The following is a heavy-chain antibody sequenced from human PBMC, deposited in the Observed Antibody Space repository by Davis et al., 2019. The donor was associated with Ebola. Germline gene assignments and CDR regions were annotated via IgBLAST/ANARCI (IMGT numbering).Heavy chain of an antibody. CDR2: IFYTGST. D-gene: IGHD2/OR15-2a*01. J-gene: IGHJ6*02. V-gene: IGHV4-59*11. CDR1: RGSISSHF. Sequence: PSETLSLTCAVSRGSISSHFWSWIRQSPGQGLEWIGSIFYTGSTNLSPSLRSRVTLSVDRPKNQFSLNLTSVTAADTAVYFCARQPRSTRSPEYSHGLDVWGQGTTVVVSS. CDR3: ARQPRSTRSPEYSHGLDV.